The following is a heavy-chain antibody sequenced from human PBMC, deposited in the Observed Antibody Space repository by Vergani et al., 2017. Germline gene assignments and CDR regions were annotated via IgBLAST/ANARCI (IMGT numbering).Heavy chain of an antibody. CDR2: VNPEGTNT. CDR3: AREGVPRCCIVGAPAF. V-gene: IGHV3-74*01. D-gene: IGHD1-26*01. Sequence: EVQLVESGGGLVQPGGSLRLSCAASGFTFSRHWMHWVRQAPGKGLVWVSRVNPEGTNTPYADSVKGRFTISRDNAKNMMYLQLNSLRDEDTAVYYCAREGVPRCCIVGAPAFWGQGAQVTVSS. CDR1: GFTFSRHW. J-gene: IGHJ4*02.